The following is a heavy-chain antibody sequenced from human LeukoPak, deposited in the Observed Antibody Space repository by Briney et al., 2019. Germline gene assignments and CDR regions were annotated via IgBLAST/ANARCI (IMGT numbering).Heavy chain of an antibody. CDR1: GFTFSSYE. D-gene: IGHD3-10*01. J-gene: IGHJ4*02. Sequence: QTGGSLRLSCAASGFTFSSYEMNWVRQAPGKGLEWISYISSSGSTIYYADSVKGRFTISRDNAKNSLYLQMNSLRAEDTAVYYCAKMGSPITMVRGVPFDYWGQGTLVTVSS. CDR3: AKMGSPITMVRGVPFDY. V-gene: IGHV3-48*03. CDR2: ISSSGSTI.